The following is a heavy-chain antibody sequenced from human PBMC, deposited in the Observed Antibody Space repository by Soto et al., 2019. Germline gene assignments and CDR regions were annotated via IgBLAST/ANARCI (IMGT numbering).Heavy chain of an antibody. CDR2: ISSGGTTT. CDR1: GFTFSTHA. Sequence: GGSLRLSCAVSGFTFSTHAMSWVRQAPWKGLEWVSSISSGGTTTFYAASVEGRFTISRDKSKNTLYLQMNSLRADDTAVYYCAREGGSIGGWFGRKFDSWGQGTQVTVSS. D-gene: IGHD6-19*01. CDR3: AREGGSIGGWFGRKFDS. V-gene: IGHV3-23*01. J-gene: IGHJ4*02.